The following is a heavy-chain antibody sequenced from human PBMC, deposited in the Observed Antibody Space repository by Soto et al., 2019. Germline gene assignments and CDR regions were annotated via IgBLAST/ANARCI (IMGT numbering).Heavy chain of an antibody. D-gene: IGHD3-22*01. V-gene: IGHV1-46*03. CDR3: ARGVGYSDSSGYPFDY. CDR2: INPRSGKT. CDR1: GDTLSTYY. Sequence: VQLLQSGAEVKRPGASVKISCKASGDTLSTYYMHWARQAPGQGLEWMGIINPRSGKTNYPQKFPGRVTMSSDTSTTTVYMELSTLRSEDTALYYCARGVGYSDSSGYPFDYWGQGTLVNVSS. J-gene: IGHJ4*02.